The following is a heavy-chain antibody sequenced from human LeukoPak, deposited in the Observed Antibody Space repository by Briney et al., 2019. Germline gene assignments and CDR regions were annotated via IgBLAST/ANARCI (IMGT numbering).Heavy chain of an antibody. D-gene: IGHD1-26*01. J-gene: IGHJ5*02. V-gene: IGHV1-46*01. CDR1: GYTFTSYY. CDR2: INPSGSSA. CDR3: ARDNSVGETAWWFDP. Sequence: GASVKVSCKASGYTFTSYYMHWVRQAPGQGLEWMGFINPSGSSASYAQKFQGRLTMTRDMFTSTAYMEMTSMTYDDTAVYYCARDNSVGETAWWFDPWGQGTLVTVSS.